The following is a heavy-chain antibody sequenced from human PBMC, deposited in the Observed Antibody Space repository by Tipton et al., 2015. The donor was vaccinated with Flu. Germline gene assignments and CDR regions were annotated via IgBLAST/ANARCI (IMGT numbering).Heavy chain of an antibody. CDR3: ARGSGSGTFMIFDF. Sequence: GLVKPSETLSLTCTVSGGSFTNYYWSWIRQPAGKGLEWIGRIYTSGGTKFNPSLRGRLTMSVDASKKEFSLKLSSVTAADTAVYYCARGSGSGTFMIFDFWGQGTLVTVSS. J-gene: IGHJ4*02. V-gene: IGHV4-4*07. CDR1: GGSFTNYY. CDR2: IYTSGGT. D-gene: IGHD3-10*01.